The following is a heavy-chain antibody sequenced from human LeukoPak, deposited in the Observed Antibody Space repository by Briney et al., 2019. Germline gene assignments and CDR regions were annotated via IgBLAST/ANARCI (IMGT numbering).Heavy chain of an antibody. V-gene: IGHV1-18*01. D-gene: IGHD1-26*01. CDR2: ISAYNGNT. J-gene: IGHJ4*02. CDR1: GYTFTTYG. CDR3: ARGGFIVGAGDYFDY. Sequence: ASVKVSCKASGYTFTTYGIFWVRQAPGQELEWMGWISAYNGNTNYAQKLQGRVSMTTDTSTSKAYMELRGLGSDDTAVYYCARGGFIVGAGDYFDYWGQGTLVTVSS.